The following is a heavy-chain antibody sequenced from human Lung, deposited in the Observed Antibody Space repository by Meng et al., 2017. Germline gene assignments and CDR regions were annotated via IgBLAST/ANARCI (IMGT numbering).Heavy chain of an antibody. CDR2: INHSGST. V-gene: IGHV4-34*01. J-gene: IGHJ4*02. CDR3: ARGPTTMAHDFDY. CDR1: GGSFMDYY. D-gene: IGHD4-11*01. Sequence: VQVQEGGAGLLKPPETLSFNCVVSGGSFMDYYWSWIRQPPGKGLEWIGEINHSGSTHSNPSLESRATISVDTSQNNLSLKLSSVTAADSAVYYCARGPTTMAHDFDYWGQGTLVTVSS.